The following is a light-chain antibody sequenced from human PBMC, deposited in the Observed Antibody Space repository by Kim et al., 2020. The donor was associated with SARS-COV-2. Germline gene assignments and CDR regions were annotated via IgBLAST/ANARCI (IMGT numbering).Light chain of an antibody. CDR2: EVS. V-gene: IGLV2-8*01. Sequence: GQSVNISCTGTSSDVGGYNDGSWYQQHPGKAPKLMIYEVSKRPSGVPDRFSGSKSGNTASLTVSGLQAEDEADYYCSSYGGNNNVVFGGGTQLTVL. J-gene: IGLJ2*01. CDR3: SSYGGNNNVV. CDR1: SSDVGGYND.